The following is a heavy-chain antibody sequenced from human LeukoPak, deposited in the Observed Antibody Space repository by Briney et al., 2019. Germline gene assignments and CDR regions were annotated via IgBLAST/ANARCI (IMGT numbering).Heavy chain of an antibody. CDR3: ARDPGSLYYFDY. CDR2: IWYDGSNK. J-gene: IGHJ4*02. Sequence: GGSLRLSCAASGFIFNTYAVNWVRQAPGKGLEWVAVIWYDGSNKYYADSVKGRFTISRDNSKNTLYLQMNSLRAEDTAVYYCARDPGSLYYFDYWGQGTLVTVSS. CDR1: GFIFNTYA. V-gene: IGHV3-33*08. D-gene: IGHD3-10*01.